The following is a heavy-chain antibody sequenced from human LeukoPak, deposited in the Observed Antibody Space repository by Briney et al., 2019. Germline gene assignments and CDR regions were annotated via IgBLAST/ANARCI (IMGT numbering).Heavy chain of an antibody. Sequence: PSETLSLTCTVAGGSMSSSSYYWDWIRQPPGKGLEWIGSSYYSGSTYYSPSLKSRVTMSVDTSKNQFSLKLSSVTAADTAVYYCARHGSVSGWYRYHFDYWRQGTLVTVSS. D-gene: IGHD6-19*01. CDR3: ARHGSVSGWYRYHFDY. J-gene: IGHJ4*02. CDR1: GGSMSSSSYY. CDR2: SYYSGST. V-gene: IGHV4-39*01.